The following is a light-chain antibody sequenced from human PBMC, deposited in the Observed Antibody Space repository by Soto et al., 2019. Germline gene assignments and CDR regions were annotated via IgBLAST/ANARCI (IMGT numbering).Light chain of an antibody. CDR1: QSVSSH. J-gene: IGKJ5*01. Sequence: EIVLTQSPATLSLSPGERATLSCRASQSVSSHLAWFQQRPGQAPRLLIYDASNRATGIPARFSGRGSGTDFTLTISSLEPEDFVVYYCQQRSSPITFGQGTRLEIK. CDR3: QQRSSPIT. V-gene: IGKV3-11*01. CDR2: DAS.